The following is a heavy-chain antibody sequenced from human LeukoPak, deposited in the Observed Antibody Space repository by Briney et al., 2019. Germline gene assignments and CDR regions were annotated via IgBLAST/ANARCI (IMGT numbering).Heavy chain of an antibody. CDR1: GGSISSSSYY. CDR3: ASPIQYYDFWSGPYYMDV. J-gene: IGHJ6*03. D-gene: IGHD3-3*01. Sequence: PSETLSLTCTVSGGSISSSSYYWGWIRQPPGKGLEWIGSIYYSGSTYYNPSLKSRVTISVDTSKNQFSLKLSSVTAADTAVYYCASPIQYYDFWSGPYYMDVWGKGTTVTVSS. V-gene: IGHV4-39*01. CDR2: IYYSGST.